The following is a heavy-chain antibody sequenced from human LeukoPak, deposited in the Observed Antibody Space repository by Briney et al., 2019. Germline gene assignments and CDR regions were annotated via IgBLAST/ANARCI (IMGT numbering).Heavy chain of an antibody. CDR1: GGTFSSYA. CDR3: ARTPPIVVVPAAIWDDYYYYGMDV. J-gene: IGHJ6*02. V-gene: IGHV1-69*04. CDR2: IIPILGIA. D-gene: IGHD2-2*01. Sequence: GASVKVSCKASGGTFSSYAISWVRQAPGQGLEWMGRIIPILGIANYAQKFQGRVTITADKSTSTAYMELSSLRSEDTAVYYCARTPPIVVVPAAIWDDYYYYGMDVWGQGTTVTVSS.